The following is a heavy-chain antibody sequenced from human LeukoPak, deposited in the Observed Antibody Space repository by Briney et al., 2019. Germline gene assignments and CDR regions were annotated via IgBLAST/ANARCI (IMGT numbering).Heavy chain of an antibody. J-gene: IGHJ4*02. CDR3: ARDPSTIAVAGLDY. Sequence: GGSLRLSCAASGFTFSSYGMHWVRQAPGKGLEWVAVIWYDGSNKYYADSVKGRFTISRDNSKNTLYLQMNSLRAQDTAVYYCARDPSTIAVAGLDYWGQGTLVTVSS. V-gene: IGHV3-33*01. CDR2: IWYDGSNK. D-gene: IGHD6-19*01. CDR1: GFTFSSYG.